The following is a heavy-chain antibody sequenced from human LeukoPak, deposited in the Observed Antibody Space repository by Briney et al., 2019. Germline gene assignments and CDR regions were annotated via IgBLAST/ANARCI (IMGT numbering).Heavy chain of an antibody. V-gene: IGHV4-34*01. CDR3: ARIAAAGTV. CDR2: INHSGST. J-gene: IGHJ4*02. D-gene: IGHD6-13*01. CDR1: GGSFSGYY. Sequence: SETLSLTCAVYGGSFSGYYWSWIRQPPGKGLEWIGEINHSGSTNYNPSLKSRVTISVDTSKNQFSLKLSSVTAADTAVHYCARIAAAGTVWGQGTLVTVSS.